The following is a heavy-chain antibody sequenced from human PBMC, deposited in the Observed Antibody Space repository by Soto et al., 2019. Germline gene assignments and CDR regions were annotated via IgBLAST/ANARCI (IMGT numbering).Heavy chain of an antibody. CDR3: ARGVAAAGHFDY. CDR1: GGSISSYY. D-gene: IGHD6-13*01. V-gene: IGHV4-59*01. J-gene: IGHJ4*02. CDR2: IYYSGST. Sequence: QVQLQEWGPGLVKPSETLSLTCTVSGGSISSYYWSWIRQPPGKGLECIGYIYYSGSTNYNPSLKSRVTISVDTSKNQFSLKLSSVTAADTAVYYCARGVAAAGHFDYWGQGTLVTVSS.